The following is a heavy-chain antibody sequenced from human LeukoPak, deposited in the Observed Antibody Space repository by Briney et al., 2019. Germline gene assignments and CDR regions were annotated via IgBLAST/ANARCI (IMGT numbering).Heavy chain of an antibody. Sequence: RGSLRLSCAASGFTFSSYWMHWVRQAPGKGLVWVSRINSDETSTSYADSVKGRFTISRDNAQKTLYLQMNSLRAEDTAVYYCATSTYCSGGSCYSRTFQYWGQGTLVTVSS. CDR1: GFTFSSYW. D-gene: IGHD2-15*01. CDR3: ATSTYCSGGSCYSRTFQY. J-gene: IGHJ4*02. V-gene: IGHV3-74*01. CDR2: INSDETST.